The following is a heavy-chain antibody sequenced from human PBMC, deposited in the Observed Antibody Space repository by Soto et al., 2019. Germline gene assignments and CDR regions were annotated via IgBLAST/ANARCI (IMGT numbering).Heavy chain of an antibody. CDR2: VKRKIDGETT. V-gene: IGHV3-15*07. D-gene: IGHD2-15*01. CDR3: TTGSVEGV. Sequence: EVQLVESGGGLVKPGGSLRLSCAASDFSISNAWMNWVRQAPGKELEWVGRVKRKIDGETTDYAAPVKGRFPISRDDSNNMLYLQMNSLKADDTAVYYCTTGSVEGVWGQGTTVTVSS. J-gene: IGHJ6*02. CDR1: DFSISNAW.